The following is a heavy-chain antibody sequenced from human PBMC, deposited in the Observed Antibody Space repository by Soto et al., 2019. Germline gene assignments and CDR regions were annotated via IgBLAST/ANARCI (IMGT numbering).Heavy chain of an antibody. J-gene: IGHJ4*02. V-gene: IGHV1-46*01. CDR1: GYNFTRFG. D-gene: IGHD6-19*01. CDR3: ARVSAVTGTN. Sequence: ASVKASCKASGYNFTRFGISWVRQAPGEGLEWMGVINPSGGSTNYAQKFQGRVIMTRDTSTSTVYMELSRLRSEDTAGYYCARVSAVTGTNWGQGTLVTVSS. CDR2: INPSGGST.